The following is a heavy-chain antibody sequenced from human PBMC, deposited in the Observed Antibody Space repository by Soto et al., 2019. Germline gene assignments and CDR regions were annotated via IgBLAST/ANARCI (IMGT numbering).Heavy chain of an antibody. CDR1: GFSFSISP. CDR2: ISYDGTNK. V-gene: IGHV3-30-3*01. Sequence: QVQLVESGGGVVQPGRSLRLSCAASGFSFSISPMHWVRQAPGKGPEWVALISYDGTNKFYADSVKGRFTISRDNSKSTLYLQVDSLRHEDAAVYYSARDPKTSGGQNSAFNSFVSWGQGTLVSVSS. CDR3: ARDPKTSGGQNSAFNSFVS. J-gene: IGHJ5*01. D-gene: IGHD3-10*01.